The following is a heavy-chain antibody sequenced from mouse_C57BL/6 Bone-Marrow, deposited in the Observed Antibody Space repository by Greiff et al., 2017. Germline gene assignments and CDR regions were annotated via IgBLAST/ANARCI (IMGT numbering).Heavy chain of an antibody. Sequence: VKLMESGAELVKPGASVKISCKASGYAFSSYWMNWVKQRPGKGLEWIGQIYPGDGDTNYNGKFKGKATLTADKSSSTAYMQLSSLTSEDSAVYFCARSTSYYYGSRGYYAMDYWGQGTSVTVSS. CDR2: IYPGDGDT. V-gene: IGHV1-80*01. CDR1: GYAFSSYW. J-gene: IGHJ4*01. D-gene: IGHD1-1*01. CDR3: ARSTSYYYGSRGYYAMDY.